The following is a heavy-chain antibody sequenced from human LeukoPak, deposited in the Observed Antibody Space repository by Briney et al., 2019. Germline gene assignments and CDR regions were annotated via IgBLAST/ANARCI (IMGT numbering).Heavy chain of an antibody. Sequence: PSETLSLTCTVSGGSFSSYYWSWIRQPPGKRLEWIGSIYYSGNTYYNPSLKSRVTISIDTSKNQFSLNLNPVTAADTALYSCARHYLGGNYPDYFNHWGQGTLVTVSS. D-gene: IGHD1-26*01. CDR3: ARHYLGGNYPDYFNH. J-gene: IGHJ4*02. CDR1: GGSFSSYY. CDR2: IYYSGNT. V-gene: IGHV4-59*05.